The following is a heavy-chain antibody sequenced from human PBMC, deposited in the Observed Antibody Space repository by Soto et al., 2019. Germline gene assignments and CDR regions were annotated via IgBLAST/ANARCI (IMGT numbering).Heavy chain of an antibody. J-gene: IGHJ4*02. CDR1: GFSLTTDGVG. D-gene: IGHD3-10*01. Sequence: QITLKESGPTLVKPTQTLTLTCTFSGFSLTTDGVGVGWVRQPPGEALEWLALIYWDDDERYSPYLKTRLTISKDTAKNQVVLIMTNMGPVDSATYYCARSRTLITEDAQVGDFDYWGQGNLVTVSS. V-gene: IGHV2-5*02. CDR2: IYWDDDE. CDR3: ARSRTLITEDAQVGDFDY.